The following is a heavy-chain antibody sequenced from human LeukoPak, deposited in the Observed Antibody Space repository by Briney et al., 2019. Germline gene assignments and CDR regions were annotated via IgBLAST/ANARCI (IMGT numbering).Heavy chain of an antibody. J-gene: IGHJ4*02. CDR3: ARKNITMIKGTLFDY. CDR1: GGAFSGYY. Sequence: SETLSLTCAVYGGAFSGYYWSWIRQPPGKGLEWIGEITHSGGTDYNPSLKSRVTMSVDTSKNQFSLRLSSVTAADTAVYYCARKNITMIKGTLFDYWGQGILVTVSS. D-gene: IGHD3-22*01. V-gene: IGHV4-34*01. CDR2: ITHSGGT.